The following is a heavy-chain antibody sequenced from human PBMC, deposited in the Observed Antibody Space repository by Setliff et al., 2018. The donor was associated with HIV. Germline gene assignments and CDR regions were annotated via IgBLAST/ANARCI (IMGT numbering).Heavy chain of an antibody. V-gene: IGHV3-74*03. Sequence: GSLRLSCAASGFTFSTHWMHWVRQTTGKGLLWVSRINDDGTTTTYADSVKGRFTISRDNVKNTLYLQMSRLRDEDTAVYYCPRPGRSNYWDSFDHGGQGILVTVSS. CDR1: GFTFSTHW. CDR2: INDDGTTT. CDR3: PRPGRSNYWDSFDH. D-gene: IGHD3-10*01. J-gene: IGHJ4*02.